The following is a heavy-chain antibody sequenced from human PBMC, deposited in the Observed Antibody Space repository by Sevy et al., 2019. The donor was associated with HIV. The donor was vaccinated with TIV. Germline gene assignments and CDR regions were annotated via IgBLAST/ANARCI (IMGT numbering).Heavy chain of an antibody. CDR3: VRSLGGPLNQ. Sequence: GGSLRLSCAVSGFDVNTGFMSWVRQAPGKGLEWVSVICKSGNTYYVDSVMGRFTMSRDSGRNTLYLQMTHLRVEDPAMYYCVRSLGGPLNQWGQGTRVTVSS. CDR2: ICKSGNT. CDR1: GFDVNTGF. V-gene: IGHV3-53*01. J-gene: IGHJ4*02. D-gene: IGHD3-16*01.